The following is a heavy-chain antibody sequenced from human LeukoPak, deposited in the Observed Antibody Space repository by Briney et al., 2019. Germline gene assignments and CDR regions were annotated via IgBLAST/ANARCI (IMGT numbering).Heavy chain of an antibody. CDR2: ISGSGGST. CDR1: GFTFSSYA. Sequence: GGSLRLSCAASGFTFSSYAMSWVSQAPGKGLEWVSAISGSGGSTYYADSVKGRFTISRDNSKNTLYPQMNSLRAEDTAVYYCAKDGEIPVGYYYGMDVWGQGTTVTVSS. D-gene: IGHD2-21*01. CDR3: AKDGEIPVGYYYGMDV. J-gene: IGHJ6*02. V-gene: IGHV3-23*01.